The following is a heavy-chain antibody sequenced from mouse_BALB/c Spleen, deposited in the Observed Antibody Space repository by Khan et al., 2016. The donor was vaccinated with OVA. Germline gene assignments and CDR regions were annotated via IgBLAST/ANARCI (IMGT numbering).Heavy chain of an antibody. D-gene: IGHD6-1*01. J-gene: IGHJ3*01. Sequence: QVQLKQSGPGLVAPSQSLSITCTVSGFSLTGYGVNWLRQPPGKGLEWLGMIWGDGTTDYNSTLKSRLSISKDNSKSQALLKMNSLQTDDTARYYCARGGSYDHQGVAYWGQGTLVTVSA. CDR1: GFSLTGYG. CDR2: IWGDGTT. CDR3: ARGGSYDHQGVAY. V-gene: IGHV2-6-7*01.